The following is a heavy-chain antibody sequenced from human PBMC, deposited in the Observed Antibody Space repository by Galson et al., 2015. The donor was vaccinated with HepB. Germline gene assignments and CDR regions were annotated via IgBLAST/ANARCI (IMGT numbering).Heavy chain of an antibody. J-gene: IGHJ6*02. CDR1: GFTFSSYS. Sequence: SLRLSCAASGFTFSSYSMNWVRQAPGKGLEWVSYISSSSTIYYADSVKGRFTISRDNAKNSLYLQMNSLRDEDTAVYYCARDYYDSGSYYNPIYYYYGMDVWGQGTTVTVSS. CDR3: ARDYYDSGSYYNPIYYYYGMDV. V-gene: IGHV3-48*02. D-gene: IGHD3-10*01. CDR2: ISSSSTI.